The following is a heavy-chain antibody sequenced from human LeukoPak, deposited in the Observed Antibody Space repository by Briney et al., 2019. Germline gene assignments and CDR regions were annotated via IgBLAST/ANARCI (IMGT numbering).Heavy chain of an antibody. Sequence: SETLSLTCTVSGGPISPYCWSWLRQAPGKGLEWIGCIFHDGNTHYDPSLKKRVTISLDTSKNQFSLKLTSVTAADTAVYYCARVLRNFDWLDAFDIWGQGTMVTVSS. CDR2: IFHDGNT. CDR3: ARVLRNFDWLDAFDI. D-gene: IGHD3-9*01. J-gene: IGHJ3*02. V-gene: IGHV4-59*01. CDR1: GGPISPYC.